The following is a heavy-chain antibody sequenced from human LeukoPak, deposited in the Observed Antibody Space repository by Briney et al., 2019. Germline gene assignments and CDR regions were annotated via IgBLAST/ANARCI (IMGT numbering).Heavy chain of an antibody. V-gene: IGHV3-23*01. CDR1: GFTFSSYA. CDR3: AKVSGILYYFDY. CDR2: TSGSGGST. J-gene: IGHJ4*02. Sequence: AGGSLRLSCAASGFTFSSYAMSWVRQAPGKGLEGVSATSGSGGSTYYADSVKGRFTISRDNSKTTLYLQMNSLRAEDTAVYYCAKVSGILYYFDYWGQGTLVTVSS.